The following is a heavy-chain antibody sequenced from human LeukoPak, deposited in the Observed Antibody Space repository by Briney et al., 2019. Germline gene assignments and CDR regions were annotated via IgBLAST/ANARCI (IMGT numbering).Heavy chain of an antibody. J-gene: IGHJ4*02. CDR1: GGSISSDGYS. D-gene: IGHD1-1*01. V-gene: IGHV4-30-2*01. CDR2: IFHSGST. Sequence: SQTLSLTCAVSGGSISSDGYSWSWIRQPPGKGLEWIGYIFHSGSTFYNPSLQSRVTISVDRSNNQFSLKLSSVTAADTAVYYCAGTQVNERAFDNWGQGALVTVSS. CDR3: AGTQVNERAFDN.